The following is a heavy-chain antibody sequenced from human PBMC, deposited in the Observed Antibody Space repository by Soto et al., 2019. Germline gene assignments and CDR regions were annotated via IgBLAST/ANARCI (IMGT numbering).Heavy chain of an antibody. CDR2: ITGSGSQI. CDR3: ARDHILLELPDY. CDR1: GFTLSTFA. D-gene: IGHD1-7*01. Sequence: EVQLLESGGGLVQPGESLRLSCAVSGFTLSTFAMTWVRQAPGKGLECVSGITGSGSQIHYADSVKGRFTISRDNAKNSLYLQMNSLRDEDTAVYYCARDHILLELPDYWGQGTLVTVSS. V-gene: IGHV3-23*01. J-gene: IGHJ4*02.